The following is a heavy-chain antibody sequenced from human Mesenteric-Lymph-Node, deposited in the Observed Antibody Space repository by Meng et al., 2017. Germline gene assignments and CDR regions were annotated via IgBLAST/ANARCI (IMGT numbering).Heavy chain of an antibody. V-gene: IGHV3-23*01. Sequence: GESLKISCTASGFTFGDYAMSWVRQAPGKGLEWVSAISGSGGSTYYADSVKGRFTISRDNSKNTLYLQMNSLRAEDTAVYYCAKDFRDMTTVTTSFGYWGQGTLVTVSS. D-gene: IGHD4-17*01. J-gene: IGHJ4*02. CDR2: ISGSGGST. CDR1: GFTFGDYA. CDR3: AKDFRDMTTVTTSFGY.